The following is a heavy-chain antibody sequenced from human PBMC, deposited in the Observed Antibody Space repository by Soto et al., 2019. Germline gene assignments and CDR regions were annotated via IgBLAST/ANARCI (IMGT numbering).Heavy chain of an antibody. J-gene: IGHJ6*03. CDR1: GYTFTSYY. V-gene: IGHV1-46*01. CDR2: INPSGGNT. Sequence: ASVKVSCKASGYTFTSYYMHWVRQAPGQGLEWMGIINPSGGNTGYAQKFQGRVTMTRNTSISTAYMELSSLRSEDTAVYYCARPALGVYYYYYMDVWGKGTTVTVSS. D-gene: IGHD3-16*01. CDR3: ARPALGVYYYYYMDV.